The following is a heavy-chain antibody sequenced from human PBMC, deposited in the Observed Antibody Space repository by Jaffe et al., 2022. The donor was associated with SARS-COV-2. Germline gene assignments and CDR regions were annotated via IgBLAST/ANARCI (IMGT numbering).Heavy chain of an antibody. CDR3: ATGLYFDY. Sequence: EVQLVESGGGLVKPGGSLRLSCAGSGFIFSNAWMNWVRQAPGKGLEWVGRIKSKADGGTIEYAAPVKGRFTISRDDSKNTFFLQMNSLNTEDTAVYYCATGLYFDYWGQGTLVTVSS. CDR2: IKSKADGGTI. V-gene: IGHV3-15*01. CDR1: GFIFSNAW. J-gene: IGHJ4*02.